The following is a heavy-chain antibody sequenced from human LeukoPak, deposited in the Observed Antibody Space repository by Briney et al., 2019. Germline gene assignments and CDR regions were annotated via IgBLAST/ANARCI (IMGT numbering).Heavy chain of an antibody. CDR1: GFTFSSYA. CDR3: AREGGIVVVPAAIAGYMDV. J-gene: IGHJ6*03. Sequence: GRSLRLSCAASGFTFSSYAMHWVRQAPGKGLEWVAVISYDGSNKYYADSVKGRFTISRDNSKNTLYLQMNSLRAEDTAVYYRAREGGIVVVPAAIAGYMDVWGKGTTVTVSS. CDR2: ISYDGSNK. D-gene: IGHD2-2*01. V-gene: IGHV3-30-3*01.